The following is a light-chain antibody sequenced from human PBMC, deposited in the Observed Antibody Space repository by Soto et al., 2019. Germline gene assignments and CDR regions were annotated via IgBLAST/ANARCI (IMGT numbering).Light chain of an antibody. CDR2: DAS. Sequence: IQLTQSPSSLSPAVGDRVTITCQASQVISKFLNWYQLKPGKAPKLLIFDASELETGVTSRFSGRRSGTDFSFTISSLQPEDIATYYCQQYDNYPLTFGGGTKVDIK. J-gene: IGKJ4*01. CDR3: QQYDNYPLT. CDR1: QVISKF. V-gene: IGKV1-33*01.